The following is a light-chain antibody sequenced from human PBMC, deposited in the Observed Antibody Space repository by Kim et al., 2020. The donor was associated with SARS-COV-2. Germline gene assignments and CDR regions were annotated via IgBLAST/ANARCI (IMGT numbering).Light chain of an antibody. CDR2: AGS. J-gene: IGKJ1*01. CDR1: EALFTH. Sequence: AAPGHRVTIPCRASEALFTHLAWFQHKPGNVPQRLIYAGSSLQGGVPSRFSGIGSVTEFTLTIDSLQPEDFATFYCLQHSTFPWTFGQGTTVDIK. V-gene: IGKV1-17*03. CDR3: LQHSTFPWT.